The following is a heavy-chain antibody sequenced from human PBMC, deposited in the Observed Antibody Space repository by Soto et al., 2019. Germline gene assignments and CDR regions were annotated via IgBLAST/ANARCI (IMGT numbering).Heavy chain of an antibody. CDR3: ASHDYAHYGMDV. Sequence: SETLSLTCTVSGGSISSSYWSWIRQPPGKGLEWIGYIYDSGSTYYNSSLKSRVTMSVDTSKNQFSLKLSSVTAADTAVYYCASHDYAHYGMDVWGQGTTVT. V-gene: IGHV4-59*08. D-gene: IGHD3-16*01. J-gene: IGHJ6*02. CDR2: IYDSGST. CDR1: GGSISSSY.